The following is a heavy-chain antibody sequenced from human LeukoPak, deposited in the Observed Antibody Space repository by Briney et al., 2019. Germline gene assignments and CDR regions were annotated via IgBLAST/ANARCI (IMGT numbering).Heavy chain of an antibody. D-gene: IGHD7-27*01. CDR3: AKVLTGSQDY. Sequence: GGSLRLSCAASGFTFSSYSMNWVRQAPGKGLEWVSSISGSSSYIYYADSVKGRFTISRDNAKNSLYLQMNSLRAEDTAVYFCAKVLTGSQDYWGQGTLVTVSS. V-gene: IGHV3-21*04. CDR2: ISGSSSYI. CDR1: GFTFSSYS. J-gene: IGHJ4*02.